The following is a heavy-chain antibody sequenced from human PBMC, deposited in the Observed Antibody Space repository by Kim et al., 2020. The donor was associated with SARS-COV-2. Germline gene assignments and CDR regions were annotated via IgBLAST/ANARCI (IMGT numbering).Heavy chain of an antibody. J-gene: IGHJ6*02. V-gene: IGHV3-11*04. CDR1: GFTFSDYY. CDR3: ARGGYDYVWGSCRNYYYYYYGMDV. Sequence: GGSLRLSCAASGFTFSDYYMSWIRQAPGKGLEWVSYISSSGSTIYYADSVKGRFTISRDNAKNSLYLQMNSLRAEDTAVYYCARGGYDYVWGSCRNYYYYYYGMDVWGQGTTVTVSS. CDR2: ISSSGSTI. D-gene: IGHD3-16*02.